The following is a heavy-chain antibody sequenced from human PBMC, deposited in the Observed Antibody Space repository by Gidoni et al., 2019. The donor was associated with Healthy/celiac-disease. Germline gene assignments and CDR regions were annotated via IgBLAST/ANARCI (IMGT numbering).Heavy chain of an antibody. D-gene: IGHD6-19*01. Sequence: QVQLVQSGAEVKKPGASVKVSCKASGYTFTGYYMHWVRQAPGQGLEWMGWINPNSGGTNYAQKFQGWVTMTRDTSISTAYMELSRLRSDDTAVYYCARAIGQQWLAYYFDYWGQGTLVTVSS. CDR3: ARAIGQQWLAYYFDY. J-gene: IGHJ4*02. CDR1: GYTFTGYY. V-gene: IGHV1-2*04. CDR2: INPNSGGT.